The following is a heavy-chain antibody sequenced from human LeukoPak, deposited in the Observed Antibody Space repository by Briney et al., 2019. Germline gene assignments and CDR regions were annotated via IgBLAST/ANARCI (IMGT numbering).Heavy chain of an antibody. V-gene: IGHV3-7*01. CDR3: ARDTHRFDDF. CDR1: GFTFSTYW. CDR2: ISEDGSST. Sequence: PGGSLRLSCAASGFTFSTYWMSWVRQTPGKGLDWVASISEDGSSTYYVDSVKRRFTISRDNAKNSLYLQMNNVRVEDAAVYYCARDTHRFDDFWGQGALVTVSS. J-gene: IGHJ4*02.